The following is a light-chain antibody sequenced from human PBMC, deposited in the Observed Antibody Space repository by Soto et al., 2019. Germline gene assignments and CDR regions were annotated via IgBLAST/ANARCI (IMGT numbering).Light chain of an antibody. V-gene: IGKV1-39*01. Sequence: DILMTQSPSSLSASVGDRVTISCRASERISDYLAWYQQKPGKAPKLLINTASSLRSGVPSRFSGSGSGTDFTLTIDSLQPEDFATYFCQQTNTAPWTFGQGTQVEIK. CDR3: QQTNTAPWT. CDR2: TAS. J-gene: IGKJ1*01. CDR1: ERISDY.